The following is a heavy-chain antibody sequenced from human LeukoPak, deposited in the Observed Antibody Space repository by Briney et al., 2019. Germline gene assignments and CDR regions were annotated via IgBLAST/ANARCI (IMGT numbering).Heavy chain of an antibody. V-gene: IGHV3-30*02. CDR1: GLTFSSCW. CDR2: IRYDGSNK. D-gene: IGHD3-22*01. Sequence: GGSLRLSCAASGLTFSSCWMHWVRQAPGKGLEWVAFIRYDGSNKYYADSVKGRFTISRDNSKNTLYLQMNSLRAEDTAVYYCGGGYNYYWGQGTLVTVSS. J-gene: IGHJ4*02. CDR3: GGGYNYY.